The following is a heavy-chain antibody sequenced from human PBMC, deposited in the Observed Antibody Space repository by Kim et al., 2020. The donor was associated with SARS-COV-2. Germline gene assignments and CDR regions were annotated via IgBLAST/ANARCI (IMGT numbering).Heavy chain of an antibody. CDR3: AKDHPIDYGDYDGPCDY. CDR1: GFTFSSYG. Sequence: GGSLRLSCAASGFTFSSYGMHWVRQAPGKGLEWVAVISYDGSNKYYADSVKGRFTISRDNSKNTLYLQMNSLRAEDTAVYYCAKDHPIDYGDYDGPCDY. CDR2: ISYDGSNK. D-gene: IGHD4-17*01. J-gene: IGHJ4*01. V-gene: IGHV3-30*18.